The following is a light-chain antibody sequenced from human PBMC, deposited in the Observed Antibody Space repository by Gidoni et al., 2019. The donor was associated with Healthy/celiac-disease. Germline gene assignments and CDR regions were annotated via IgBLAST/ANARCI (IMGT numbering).Light chain of an antibody. CDR3: AAWDDSLNGYV. J-gene: IGLJ1*01. CDR2: SNN. Sequence: QSVLTPPPSASGPPGQRVTISCSGSSSNIGSNTVNWYQQLPGTAPKLLIYSNNQRPSGVPDRFAGSKSGTSASLAISGLQAEDEADYYCAAWDDSLNGYVLGTGTKVTVL. V-gene: IGLV1-44*01. CDR1: SSNIGSNT.